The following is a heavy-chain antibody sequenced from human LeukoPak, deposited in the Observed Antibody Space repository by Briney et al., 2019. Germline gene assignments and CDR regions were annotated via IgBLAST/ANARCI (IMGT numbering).Heavy chain of an antibody. CDR3: AKDVGYCSGGSCYSPSYYMDV. J-gene: IGHJ6*03. CDR1: GFTFDDYA. V-gene: IGHV3-43*02. D-gene: IGHD2-15*01. CDR2: ISGDGGSA. Sequence: AGGSLRLSCAASGFTFDDYAMHWVRQAPGKGLEWVSLISGDGGSAYYADSVKGRFTISRDNSKNSLYLQMNSLRTEDTASYYCAKDVGYCSGGSCYSPSYYMDVWGKGTTVTVSS.